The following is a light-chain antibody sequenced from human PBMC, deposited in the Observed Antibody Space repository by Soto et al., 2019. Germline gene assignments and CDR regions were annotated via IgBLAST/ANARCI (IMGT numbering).Light chain of an antibody. CDR3: QQYGSSPPWT. J-gene: IGKJ1*01. CDR2: GAS. CDR1: QSVSSSY. V-gene: IGKV3-20*01. Sequence: EIVLTQSPGTLSLSPGERATLSCRASQSVSSSYLAWYQQKPDQAPRLLIYGASSRATGIPDRVSGSGSGTDFTLTISRLEPEDFAVYYCQQYGSSPPWTFGQGTKVDIK.